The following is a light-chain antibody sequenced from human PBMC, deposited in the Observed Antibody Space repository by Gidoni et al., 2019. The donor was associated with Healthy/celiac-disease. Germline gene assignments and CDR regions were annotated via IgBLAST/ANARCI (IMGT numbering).Light chain of an antibody. J-gene: IGKJ3*01. CDR2: DAS. V-gene: IGKV1-33*01. Sequence: DIQMTQSPSSLSASVGDRVTITCQASQDISNYLNWYQQKPGKAPKLLIYDASNLETGVPSRFSGSGSGTDFTFTISSLQPEDIATYYCQSRTFGPXTKVDIK. CDR3: QSRT. CDR1: QDISNY.